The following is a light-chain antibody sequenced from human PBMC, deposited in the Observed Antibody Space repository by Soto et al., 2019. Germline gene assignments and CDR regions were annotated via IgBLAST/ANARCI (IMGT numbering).Light chain of an antibody. CDR1: SSDIGNYKL. Sequence: QSALTQPASVSGSPGQSITISCTGTSSDIGNYKLVSWFQQHPGKAPRLIIFAVTERPAGISVRFSGSKSGNTASPTISGLQAEDEADYYCSSYAGSSSYVFGTGTKVTVL. CDR2: AVT. CDR3: SSYAGSSSYV. J-gene: IGLJ1*01. V-gene: IGLV2-23*02.